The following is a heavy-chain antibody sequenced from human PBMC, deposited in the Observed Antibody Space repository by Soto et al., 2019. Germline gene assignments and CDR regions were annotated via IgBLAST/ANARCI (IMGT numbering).Heavy chain of an antibody. CDR3: ARVIRAYYDILTGPGPYYYYYYMDV. CDR2: ISAYNGNT. J-gene: IGHJ6*03. Sequence: ASVKVSCKASGYTFTSYGISWVRQAPGQGLEWMGWISAYNGNTNYAQKLQGRVTMTTDTSTSTAYMELRSLRSDDTAVYYCARVIRAYYDILTGPGPYYYYYYMDVWGKGTTVTV. D-gene: IGHD3-9*01. CDR1: GYTFTSYG. V-gene: IGHV1-18*01.